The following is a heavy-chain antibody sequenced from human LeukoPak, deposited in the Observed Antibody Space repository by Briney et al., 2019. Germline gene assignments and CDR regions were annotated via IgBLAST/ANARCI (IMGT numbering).Heavy chain of an antibody. CDR1: GYTFTGYY. V-gene: IGHV1-2*02. CDR2: INPNSGGT. J-gene: IGHJ5*02. CDR3: ARDRLRFLEWAVSWFDP. Sequence: ASVKVSCKASGYTFTGYYMHWVRQAPGQGLEWMGWINPNSGGTNYAQKFQGRVTMTRDTSISTAYMGLSRLGSDDTAVYYCARDRLRFLEWAVSWFDPWGQGTLVTVSS. D-gene: IGHD3-3*01.